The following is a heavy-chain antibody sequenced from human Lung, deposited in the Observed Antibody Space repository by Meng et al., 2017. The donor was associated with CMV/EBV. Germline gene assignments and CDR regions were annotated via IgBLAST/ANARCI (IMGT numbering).Heavy chain of an antibody. CDR2: IYYSRRT. V-gene: IGHV4-59*01. CDR3: ARDTKYQGLFDI. D-gene: IGHD2-2*01. CDR1: GGSISSYY. Sequence: TCNVSGGSISSYYWNWIRQPPGKGLEWIGYIYYSRRTNYNPSLKSRVTISADMSKNQFSLKLSSVTAADTAAYYCARDTKYQGLFDIWGQGTMVTVSS. J-gene: IGHJ3*02.